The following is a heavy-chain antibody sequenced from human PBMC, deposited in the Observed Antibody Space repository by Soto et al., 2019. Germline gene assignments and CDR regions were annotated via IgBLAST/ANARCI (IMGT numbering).Heavy chain of an antibody. Sequence: QVQLVQSGPEVKKPGASVKVSCKASGYSFTSYGVSWVRQAHGQGLEWMGWISANRGNTDYAQKFRGRATMTTETSTSTAYMDLRSLRSDDTAVYYCVRDPQRNDYWGQGTLVTVSS. D-gene: IGHD6-25*01. CDR3: VRDPQRNDY. J-gene: IGHJ4*02. V-gene: IGHV1-18*04. CDR1: GYSFTSYG. CDR2: ISANRGNT.